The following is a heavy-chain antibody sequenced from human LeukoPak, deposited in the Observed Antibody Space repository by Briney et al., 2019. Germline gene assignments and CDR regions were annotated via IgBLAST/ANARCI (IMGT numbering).Heavy chain of an antibody. V-gene: IGHV4-59*01. J-gene: IGHJ4*02. CDR3: ARGLFGSVYYFDH. D-gene: IGHD3-10*01. CDR2: IYHSGST. Sequence: SETLSLTCTVSGVSISSYYWSWIRQPPGKRPEWIGYIYHSGSTNYSPSLRSRVSVSLDTSKNQFFLKLRSVTAADTAIYYCARGLFGSVYYFDHWGRGTLVTVSS. CDR1: GVSISSYY.